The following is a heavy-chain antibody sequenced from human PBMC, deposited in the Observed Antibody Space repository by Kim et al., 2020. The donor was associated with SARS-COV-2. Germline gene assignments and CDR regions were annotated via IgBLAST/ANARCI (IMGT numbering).Heavy chain of an antibody. CDR3: ARDRGVRGVMGMDV. CDR2: INAGNGNT. D-gene: IGHD3-10*01. CDR1: GYTFTSYA. Sequence: ASVKVSCKASGYTFTSYAMHWVRQAPGQRLEWMGWINAGNGNTKYSQKFQGRVTITRDTSASTAYMELSSLRSEDTAVYYCARDRGVRGVMGMDVWGQGTTVTVSS. J-gene: IGHJ6*02. V-gene: IGHV1-3*01.